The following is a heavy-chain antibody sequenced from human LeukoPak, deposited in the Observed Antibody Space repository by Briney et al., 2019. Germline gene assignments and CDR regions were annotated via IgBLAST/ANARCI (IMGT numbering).Heavy chain of an antibody. Sequence: GGSLRLSCAASGFTFSGSWMTWVRQAPGRGLQWVGNISPDGETKNYVDSVKGRFTISRDNARNSLYLQINSLRVEDTSVYYCARDPAYGALDYWGQGTLVTVSS. CDR2: ISPDGETK. CDR1: GFTFSGSW. CDR3: ARDPAYGALDY. J-gene: IGHJ4*02. D-gene: IGHD4-17*01. V-gene: IGHV3-7*01.